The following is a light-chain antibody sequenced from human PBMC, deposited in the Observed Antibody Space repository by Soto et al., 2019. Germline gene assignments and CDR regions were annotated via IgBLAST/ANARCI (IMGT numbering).Light chain of an antibody. V-gene: IGKV3-15*01. CDR2: AAS. CDR1: QSGNRN. Sequence: DIVMAQSPFTLSVSPGERATLSCRASQSGNRNVAWYQQKPCQPPRLLIYAASTRAVGLPASFSGSGSGTEFTLTLSPLQYEDFAGYYCQQYEKWPPLTFGGGTKLQI. J-gene: IGKJ4*01. CDR3: QQYEKWPPLT.